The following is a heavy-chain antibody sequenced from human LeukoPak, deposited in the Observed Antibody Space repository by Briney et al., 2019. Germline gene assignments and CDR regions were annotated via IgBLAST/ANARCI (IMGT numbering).Heavy chain of an antibody. J-gene: IGHJ5*02. CDR1: GFTFSSYS. V-gene: IGHV3-21*01. CDR2: ISSSSSYI. CDR3: ARDRSHDYKDPTGFDP. D-gene: IGHD4-11*01. Sequence: PGGSLRLSCAASGFTFSSYSMNWVRQAPGKGLEWVSSISSSSSYIYYADSVKGRFAISRDNSKNTLFLHMNSLRAEDTAVYYCARDRSHDYKDPTGFDPWGQGTLVTVSS.